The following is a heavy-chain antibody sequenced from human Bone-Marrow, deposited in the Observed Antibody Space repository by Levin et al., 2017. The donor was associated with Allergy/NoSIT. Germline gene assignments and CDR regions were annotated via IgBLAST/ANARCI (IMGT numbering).Heavy chain of an antibody. CDR2: INSDGSST. D-gene: IGHD3-3*01. V-gene: IGHV3-74*01. CDR1: GFTFSSYW. Sequence: PGESLKISCAASGFTFSSYWMHWVRQAPGKGLVWVSRINSDGSSTSYADSVKGRFTISRDNAKNTLYLQMNSLRAEDTAVYYCASDIYFSGYYPHWGQGTLVTVSS. J-gene: IGHJ4*02. CDR3: ASDIYFSGYYPH.